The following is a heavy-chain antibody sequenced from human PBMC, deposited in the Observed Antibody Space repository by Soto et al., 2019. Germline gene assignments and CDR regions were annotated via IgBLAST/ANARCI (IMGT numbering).Heavy chain of an antibody. J-gene: IGHJ4*02. Sequence: EVQLVESGGGLVKPGGSLRLSCAASGFTFSSYSMNWVRQAPGKGLEWVSSISSSSSYIYYADSVKGRFTISRDNAKKPLYLQMNSLRAEDTAVYYCAREGYNWNYKGDYWGQGTLVTVSS. CDR1: GFTFSSYS. CDR3: AREGYNWNYKGDY. CDR2: ISSSSSYI. D-gene: IGHD1-7*01. V-gene: IGHV3-21*01.